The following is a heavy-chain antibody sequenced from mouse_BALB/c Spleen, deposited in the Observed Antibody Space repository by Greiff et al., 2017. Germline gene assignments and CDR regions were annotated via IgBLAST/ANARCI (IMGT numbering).Heavy chain of an antibody. CDR3: ARWIDCRVFAY. CDR2: INPSNGRT. CDR1: GYTFTSYW. D-gene: IGHD3-3*01. V-gene: IGHV1S81*02. Sequence: QVQLQQPGAELVKPGASVKLSCKASGYTFTSYWMHWVKQRPGQGLEWIGEINPSNGRTNYNEKFKSKATLTVDKSSSTAYMQLSSLTSEDSAVYYCARWIDCRVFAYWGQGTLVTVSA. J-gene: IGHJ3*01.